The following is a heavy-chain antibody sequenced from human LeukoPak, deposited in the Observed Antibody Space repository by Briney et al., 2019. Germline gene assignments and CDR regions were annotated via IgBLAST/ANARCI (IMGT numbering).Heavy chain of an antibody. V-gene: IGHV4-30-4*01. D-gene: IGHD1-26*01. CDR3: AIGDITGDYFDH. Sequence: PSQTLSLTCSVSGGSISRGDYYWSWIRQPPGKGLEWIGYIYYSGSTYYNPSLKSRVTISVDTSKNQFSLELSSVTAADTAVYYCAIGDITGDYFDHWGQGTLVTVSS. CDR1: GGSISRGDYY. CDR2: IYYSGST. J-gene: IGHJ4*02.